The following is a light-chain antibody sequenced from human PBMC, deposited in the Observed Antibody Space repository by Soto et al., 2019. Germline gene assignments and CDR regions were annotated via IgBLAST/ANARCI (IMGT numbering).Light chain of an antibody. CDR1: HSVSSSY. CDR3: QQYGSSPPIT. V-gene: IGKV3-20*01. J-gene: IGKJ5*01. Sequence: EIVLTHSPGTLSLSPGERATLACRSSHSVSSSYLAWYQQKPGQAPRLLIYGASSRDTGIPDRFSGSGSETDYTLTISRLEPEDFAVYYCQQYGSSPPITVGQGTRPEMK. CDR2: GAS.